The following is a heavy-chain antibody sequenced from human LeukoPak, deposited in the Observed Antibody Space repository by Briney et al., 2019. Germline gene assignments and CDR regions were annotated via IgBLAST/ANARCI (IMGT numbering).Heavy chain of an antibody. V-gene: IGHV4-34*01. J-gene: IGHJ6*03. D-gene: IGHD2/OR15-2a*01. Sequence: SQTLSLTCALDGGAFSGFYWTCIRQTPAKGVEWIGEITQTGKTKYNPSLTDYNPSLKSRGTISVDSSNNQLSLKVNSVPAAHTGVYYCARVRHDPLEYGYYMDVWGKGTTVTVSS. CDR3: ARVRHDPLEYGYYMDV. CDR1: GGAFSGFY. CDR2: ITQTGKTKYNPSLT.